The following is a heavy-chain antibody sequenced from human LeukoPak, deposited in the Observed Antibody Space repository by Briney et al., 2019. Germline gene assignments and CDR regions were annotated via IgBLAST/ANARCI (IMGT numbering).Heavy chain of an antibody. D-gene: IGHD6-6*01. CDR1: VFTFSSYS. Sequence: PGGSLRLSCAASVFTFSSYSMSGVRQPPGKGLEGVSAITGSGGSAYYADSVTGRFTISRDNSKNTLYLQMNSLSDEDTAVYYCARRPIRAAPRLTLDYWGQGTLVTVSS. J-gene: IGHJ4*02. V-gene: IGHV3-23*01. CDR2: ITGSGGSA. CDR3: ARRPIRAAPRLTLDY.